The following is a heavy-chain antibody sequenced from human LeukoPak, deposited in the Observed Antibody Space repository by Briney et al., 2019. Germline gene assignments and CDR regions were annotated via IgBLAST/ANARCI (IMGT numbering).Heavy chain of an antibody. D-gene: IGHD6-25*01. J-gene: IGHJ6*03. CDR2: IYYSGST. CDR1: GGSISSSSYY. V-gene: IGHV4-39*07. CDR3: ATARDYYHYMDV. Sequence: SETLSLTCTVSGGSISSSSYYWGWIRQPPGKGLEWIGSIYYSGSTYYNPSLKSRVTISVDTSKNQFSLKLSSVTAADTAVYYCATARDYYHYMDVWGKGTTVTISS.